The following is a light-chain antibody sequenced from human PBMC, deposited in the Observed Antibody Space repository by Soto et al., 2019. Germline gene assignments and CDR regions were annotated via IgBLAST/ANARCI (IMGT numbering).Light chain of an antibody. CDR1: QSVSSYY. CDR3: QQCGSSPWT. CDR2: AAS. V-gene: IGKV3-20*01. J-gene: IGKJ1*01. Sequence: EIVLTQSPGTLSLSPGERATLSFSASQSVSSYYLAWYQQKPGQAPRLLISAASSRATGIPDSFSGGGSGTDFTLTISRLEPEDFAVYYCQQCGSSPWTFGQGTKVEIK.